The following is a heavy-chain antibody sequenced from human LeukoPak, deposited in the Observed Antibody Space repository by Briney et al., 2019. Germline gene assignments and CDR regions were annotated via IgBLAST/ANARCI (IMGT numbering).Heavy chain of an antibody. CDR1: GDSISSGGYF. V-gene: IGHV4-39*07. Sequence: SETLSLTCTVSGDSISSGGYFWVWIRQPPGKGLEWIGSIYHSGSTYYNPSLKSRVTISVDTSKNQFSLKLSSVTAADTAVYYCARDQAGTTFGHFDYWGQGTLVTVSS. CDR2: IYHSGST. J-gene: IGHJ4*02. D-gene: IGHD1-7*01. CDR3: ARDQAGTTFGHFDY.